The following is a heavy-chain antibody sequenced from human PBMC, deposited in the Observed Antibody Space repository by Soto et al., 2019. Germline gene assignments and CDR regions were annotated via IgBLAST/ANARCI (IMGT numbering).Heavy chain of an antibody. J-gene: IGHJ6*02. CDR2: ISGDGGST. Sequence: GESLKISCAASGFTFDDYAMHWVRQAPGKGLEWVSLISGDGGSTYYADSVKGRFTISRDNSKNSLYLQMNSLRTEDTALYYCAKDIAPMIYSNYGMDVWGQGTTVTVSS. CDR3: AKDIAPMIYSNYGMDV. CDR1: GFTFDDYA. V-gene: IGHV3-43*02. D-gene: IGHD4-4*01.